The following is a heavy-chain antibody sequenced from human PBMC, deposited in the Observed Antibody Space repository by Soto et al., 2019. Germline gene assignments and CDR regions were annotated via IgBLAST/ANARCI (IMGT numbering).Heavy chain of an antibody. Sequence: EVQLVQSGAEVKKPGESLKISCQGSGYSFTSYWIGWVRQMPGKGLEWMGVIYPGDSDIRYSPSFQGQVTISADKSIGTADLQWNSLKASDTAIYYCARQGSTMGIFYWGQGTLVTVSS. CDR1: GYSFTSYW. CDR2: IYPGDSDI. D-gene: IGHD3-10*01. J-gene: IGHJ4*02. V-gene: IGHV5-51*01. CDR3: ARQGSTMGIFY.